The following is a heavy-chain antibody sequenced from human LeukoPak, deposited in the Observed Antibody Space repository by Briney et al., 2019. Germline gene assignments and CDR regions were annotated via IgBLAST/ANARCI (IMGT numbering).Heavy chain of an antibody. CDR2: ISPGGGPT. Sequence: PGGSLRLSCAGSGFPFSIYGMNWVRQAPGKGLEWVSGISPGGGPTYYADSVKGRFTISRDDSKNTLYLQMNNLRAEDTAVYYCAKAPEMATMVYWGQGTLVTVSS. V-gene: IGHV3-23*01. J-gene: IGHJ4*02. CDR3: AKAPEMATMVY. CDR1: GFPFSIYG. D-gene: IGHD5-24*01.